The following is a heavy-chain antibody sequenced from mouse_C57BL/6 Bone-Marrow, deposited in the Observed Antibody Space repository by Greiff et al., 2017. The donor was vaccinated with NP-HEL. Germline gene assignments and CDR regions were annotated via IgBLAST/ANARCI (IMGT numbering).Heavy chain of an antibody. CDR2: ISSGSSTI. D-gene: IGHD1-1*02. V-gene: IGHV5-17*01. CDR3: AQDKMVDYYAMDY. J-gene: IGHJ4*01. Sequence: EVKVEESGGGLVKPGGSLKLSCAASGFTFSDYGMHWVRQAPEKGLEWVAYISSGSSTIYYADTVKGRFTISRDNAENTVFLQMTSLRSEDTAVYYCAQDKMVDYYAMDYWGQGTSVTVSA. CDR1: GFTFSDYG.